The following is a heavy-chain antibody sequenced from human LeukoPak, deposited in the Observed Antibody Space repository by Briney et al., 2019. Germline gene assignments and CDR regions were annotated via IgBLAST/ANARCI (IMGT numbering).Heavy chain of an antibody. CDR2: IYPGDSDT. V-gene: IGHV5-51*01. Sequence: GESLKISCKGSGYSFTSYWIGWVRQMPGKGLEWMGIIYPGDSDTRYSPSFQGQVTISADKSISTAYLQWSSLKASDTAMYYCARHLSHLSGLRNNWFDPWGQGTLVTVFS. CDR3: ARHLSHLSGLRNNWFDP. CDR1: GYSFTSYW. J-gene: IGHJ5*02. D-gene: IGHD5-12*01.